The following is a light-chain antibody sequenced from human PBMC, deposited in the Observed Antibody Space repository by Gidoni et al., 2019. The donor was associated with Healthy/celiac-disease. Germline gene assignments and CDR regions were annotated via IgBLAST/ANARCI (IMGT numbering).Light chain of an antibody. CDR3: QQYGSSPYT. J-gene: IGKJ2*01. V-gene: IGKV3-20*01. CDR2: GAS. CDR1: QSVSSSY. Sequence: VLMHSPGTLSLSPGERATLSCRSSQSVSSSYLAWYQQKPGQAPRLLIYGASSMATGIPGRFSGSGSGTDFTLTISRLEPEDFAVYYCQQYGSSPYTFGQGTKLEIK.